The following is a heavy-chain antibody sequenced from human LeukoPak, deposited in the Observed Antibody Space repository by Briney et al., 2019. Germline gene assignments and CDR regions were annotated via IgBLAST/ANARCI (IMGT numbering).Heavy chain of an antibody. V-gene: IGHV3-21*01. CDR3: ARVASGWSFFDY. CDR1: GFTFSSYS. J-gene: IGHJ4*02. Sequence: GGSLRLSCAASGFTFSSYSMNWARRPPGKGLRWVSSISSSSSYIYYADSVKGRSTISRDNAKDSLYLQMNSLRAEDTAVYYCARVASGWSFFDYWGQGTLVTVSS. CDR2: ISSSSSYI. D-gene: IGHD6-19*01.